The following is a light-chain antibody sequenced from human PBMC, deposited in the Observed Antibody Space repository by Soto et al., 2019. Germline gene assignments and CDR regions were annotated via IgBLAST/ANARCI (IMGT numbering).Light chain of an antibody. V-gene: IGKV3-20*01. CDR3: QQVNSYPLT. J-gene: IGKJ4*02. Sequence: EIVLTQSPGTLSLSPGERATLSCRASQTVRTNYLAWYQQKPGPAPRLLIYDASSRATSIPDRFGGSGAGTDFTLTISRLQPEDFATYYCQQVNSYPLTFGGGTKVDIK. CDR1: QTVRTNY. CDR2: DAS.